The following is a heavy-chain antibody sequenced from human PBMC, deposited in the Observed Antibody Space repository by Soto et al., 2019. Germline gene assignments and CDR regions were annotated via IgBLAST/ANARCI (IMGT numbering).Heavy chain of an antibody. CDR2: ISGSGGST. CDR1: GFTFSSSA. J-gene: IGHJ4*02. Sequence: GGSLRLSCAASGFTFSSSAMSWVRQAPGKGLEWVSAISGSGGSTYYADSVKGRFTISRDNSKNTLYLQMNSLRAEDTAVYYCAKVLRYFDWPNYYFDDWGQGTLVTVSS. V-gene: IGHV3-23*01. D-gene: IGHD3-9*01. CDR3: AKVLRYFDWPNYYFDD.